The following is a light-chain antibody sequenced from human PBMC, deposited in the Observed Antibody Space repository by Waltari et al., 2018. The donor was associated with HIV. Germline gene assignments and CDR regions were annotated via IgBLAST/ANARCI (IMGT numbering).Light chain of an antibody. CDR1: NIGSKS. J-gene: IGLJ2*01. CDR2: DDR. V-gene: IGLV3-21*02. CDR3: QVGDNSSDLVV. Sequence: SYVLTQPPSVSVAPGQTARIPCGGDNIGSKSVHWYQQKPGQAPVLVVYDDRDRPAGIPELFSGANSGNTATVTISRVEAGDEADYYCQVGDNSSDLVVFGGGTKLTVL.